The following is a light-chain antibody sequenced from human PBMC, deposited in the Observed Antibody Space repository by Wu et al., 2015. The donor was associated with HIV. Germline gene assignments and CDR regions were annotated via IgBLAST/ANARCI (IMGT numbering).Light chain of an antibody. CDR1: QSVSSNY. V-gene: IGKV3-20*01. CDR2: GAS. CDR3: QQYGTSPLT. J-gene: IGKJ4*01. Sequence: EIVLTQSPGTLSLSPGERATLSCRASQSVSSNYLAWYQQKPGQALRLLIYGASSRATGIPDRFSGSGSGTDFTLSISRLEPEDFAVYYCQQYGTSPLTFGG.